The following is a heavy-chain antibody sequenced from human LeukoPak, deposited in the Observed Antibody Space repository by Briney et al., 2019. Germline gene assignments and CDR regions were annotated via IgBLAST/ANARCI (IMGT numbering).Heavy chain of an antibody. CDR3: AALIIGRPFDY. Sequence: RGSLRLSCAASGFTFSSYGMHWVRQAPGKGLEWVAFIRYDGSNKYYADSVKGRFTISRDNSKNTLYLQMNSLRAEDTAVYYCAALIIGRPFDYWGQGTLVIVSS. D-gene: IGHD1-26*01. V-gene: IGHV3-30*02. J-gene: IGHJ4*02. CDR1: GFTFSSYG. CDR2: IRYDGSNK.